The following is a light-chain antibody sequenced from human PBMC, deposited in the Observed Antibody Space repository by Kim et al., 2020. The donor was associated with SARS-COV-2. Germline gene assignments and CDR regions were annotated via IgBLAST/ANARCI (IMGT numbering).Light chain of an antibody. CDR1: SSNIGSNY. CDR3: AAWDDSLSGYV. V-gene: IGLV1-47*01. Sequence: QSVLTQPPSASGTPGQRVTISCSGSSSNIGSNYVYWYQPLPGTAPKLLIYRNNQLPSWVPDRFPGSKSGTSASLAISGLRSEDEADYYCAAWDDSLSGYVFGTETKVTVL. J-gene: IGLJ1*01. CDR2: RNN.